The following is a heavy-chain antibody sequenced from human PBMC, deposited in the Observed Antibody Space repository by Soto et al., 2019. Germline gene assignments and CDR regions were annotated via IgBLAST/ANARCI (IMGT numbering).Heavy chain of an antibody. D-gene: IGHD1-26*01. CDR2: VYYSGST. V-gene: IGHV4-59*08. CDR1: DASRTDYY. J-gene: IGHJ4*03. CDR3: VIHWEHVIGDVTAAWAF. Sequence: SETCSVADASRTDYYWSCIRQKKGKGLEWIGFVYYSGSTTYNPSLKSRVTISVDTSKNQFSLKLSSVTAADTAVYYCVIHWEHVIGDVTAAWAFRGNGTVVPGSS.